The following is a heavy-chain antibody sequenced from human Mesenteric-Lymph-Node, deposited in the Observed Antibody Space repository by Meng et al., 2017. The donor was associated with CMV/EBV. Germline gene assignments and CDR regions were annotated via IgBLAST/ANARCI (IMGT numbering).Heavy chain of an antibody. D-gene: IGHD6-13*01. CDR3: AKDGYSSSYSPFGLDV. Sequence: GGSLRLSCAASGFTFSSYAMHWVRQAPGKGLEWVAVISYDGSNKYYADSVKGRFTISRDNSKNTLYLQMNSLRAEDTSVYFCAKDGYSSSYSPFGLDVWGQGTTVTVSS. CDR2: ISYDGSNK. CDR1: GFTFSSYA. J-gene: IGHJ6*02. V-gene: IGHV3-30*04.